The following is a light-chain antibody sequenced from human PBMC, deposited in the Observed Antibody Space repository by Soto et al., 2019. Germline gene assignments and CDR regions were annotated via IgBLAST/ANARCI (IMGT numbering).Light chain of an antibody. V-gene: IGLV3-1*01. CDR1: KLGDKY. J-gene: IGLJ2*01. CDR3: QAWDSSTGVI. Sequence: SSELTQPPSVSVSPGQTASITCFGDKLGDKYACWYQQKPGQSPVLVMYQDTKRPSGIPERFSASNSGNTATLTISGTQAMDEADYYCQAWDSSTGVIFGGGTKVTVL. CDR2: QDT.